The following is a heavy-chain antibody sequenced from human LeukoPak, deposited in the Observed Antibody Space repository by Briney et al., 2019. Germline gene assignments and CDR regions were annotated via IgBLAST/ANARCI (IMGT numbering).Heavy chain of an antibody. CDR1: GGSIGSSSYY. V-gene: IGHV4-39*01. Sequence: SETLSLTCTVSGGSIGSSSYYWGWIRQPPGKGLEWIGSIYYSGSTYYNPSLKSRVTISVDTSKNQFSLKLSSVTAADTAVYYCARRRADIAVAGTIDYWGQGTLVTVSS. D-gene: IGHD6-19*01. CDR2: IYYSGST. J-gene: IGHJ4*02. CDR3: ARRRADIAVAGTIDY.